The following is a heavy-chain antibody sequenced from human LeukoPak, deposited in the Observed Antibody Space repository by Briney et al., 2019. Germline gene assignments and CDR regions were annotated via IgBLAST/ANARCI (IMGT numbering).Heavy chain of an antibody. J-gene: IGHJ6*02. D-gene: IGHD5-24*01. Sequence: GGSLRLSCAASGFTFSSYWMHWVRQAPGKGLVWVSRTNSDGSSTSYADSVKGRFTISRDNAKNTLYLQMNSLRAEDMTVYYCARDRDGYYYYYGMDVWGQGTTVTVSS. CDR1: GFTFSSYW. V-gene: IGHV3-74*01. CDR2: TNSDGSST. CDR3: ARDRDGYYYYYGMDV.